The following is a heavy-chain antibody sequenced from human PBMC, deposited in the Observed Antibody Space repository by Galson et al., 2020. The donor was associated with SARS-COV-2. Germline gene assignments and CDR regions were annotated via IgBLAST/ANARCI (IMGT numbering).Heavy chain of an antibody. J-gene: IGHJ6*02. D-gene: IGHD2-15*01. V-gene: IGHV3-30-3*01. CDR3: ARASGGGYVGGMDV. Sequence: GESLKISCAASGFTFSSYAMHWVRQAPGKGLEWVAVISYDGSNKYYADSVKGRFTISRDNSNNTLYLQMNSLRAEDTAVYYCARASGGGYVGGMDVWGQGTTVTVSS. CDR2: ISYDGSNK. CDR1: GFTFSSYA.